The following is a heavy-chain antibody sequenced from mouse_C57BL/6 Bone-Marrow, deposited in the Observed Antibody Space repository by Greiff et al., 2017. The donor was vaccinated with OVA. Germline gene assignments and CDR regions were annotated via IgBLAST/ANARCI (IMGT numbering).Heavy chain of an antibody. D-gene: IGHD2-2*01. CDR2: IDPSDSYT. CDR1: GYTFTSYW. V-gene: IGHV1-69*01. CDR3: AREGYYWYFDV. J-gene: IGHJ1*03. Sequence: QVQLQQPGAELVMPGASVKLSCKASGYTFTSYWMHWVKQRPGQGLEWIGEIDPSDSYTNYNQKFKAKSTLTVDKSSSTAYMQLSSLTSEDSAVYYCAREGYYWYFDVWGTGTTVTVSS.